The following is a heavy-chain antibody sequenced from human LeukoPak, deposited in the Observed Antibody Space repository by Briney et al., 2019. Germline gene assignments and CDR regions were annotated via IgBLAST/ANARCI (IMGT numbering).Heavy chain of an antibody. CDR1: GFTFSSYS. D-gene: IGHD3-10*01. CDR2: ISSSSSTI. Sequence: LTGGSLRLSCAASGFTFSSYSMNWVRQAPGKGLEWVSYISSSSSTIYYADSVKGRFTISRDNAKNSLYLQMNSLRAEGTAVYYCASSGSGSYLYYYMDVWGKGTTVTVSS. V-gene: IGHV3-48*01. J-gene: IGHJ6*03. CDR3: ASSGSGSYLYYYMDV.